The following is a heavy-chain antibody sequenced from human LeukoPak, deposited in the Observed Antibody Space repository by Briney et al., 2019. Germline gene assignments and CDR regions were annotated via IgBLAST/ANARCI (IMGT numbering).Heavy chain of an antibody. Sequence: PGGSLRLSCAASGFTFSTYSMNWVRQAPGKGLEWVSYISTSSSTIYYADSVKGRFTISRDNAKNSLYLQINSLRAEDTAVYYCARDGQGGTNYSDYWGQGTLVTVSS. D-gene: IGHD1-7*01. V-gene: IGHV3-48*04. CDR1: GFTFSTYS. CDR2: ISTSSSTI. J-gene: IGHJ4*02. CDR3: ARDGQGGTNYSDY.